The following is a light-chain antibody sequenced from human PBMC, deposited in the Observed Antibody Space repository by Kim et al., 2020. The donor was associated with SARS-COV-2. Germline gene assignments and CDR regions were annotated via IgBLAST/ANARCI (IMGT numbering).Light chain of an antibody. Sequence: EIVLTQSPGTLSLSPGERSTLSCRASQSVSSSYFAWYQQKPGQAPRLLIYGASSRPTGIPDRFSGSGSGTDFTLTISRREPEDFAVYYCQRKGSSPPKYTFGQGTKLEI. V-gene: IGKV3-20*01. CDR1: QSVSSSY. CDR3: QRKGSSPPKYT. J-gene: IGKJ2*01. CDR2: GAS.